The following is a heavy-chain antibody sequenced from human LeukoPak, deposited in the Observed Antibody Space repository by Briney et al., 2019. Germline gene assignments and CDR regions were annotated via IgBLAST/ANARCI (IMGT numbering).Heavy chain of an antibody. CDR2: VDYTGYT. D-gene: IGHD3-16*02. CDR3: ARQADFGGVIVSSWFDP. Sequence: SETLSLTCTVSGGSLSSSNYYWGWIRQPPGKGLEWIGSVDYTGYTYSNPSVESRVTISVDTSKSQFSLKVNSVTAADTAVYFCARQADFGGVIVSSWFDPWGEGAQVTVSS. V-gene: IGHV4-39*01. J-gene: IGHJ5*02. CDR1: GGSLSSSNYY.